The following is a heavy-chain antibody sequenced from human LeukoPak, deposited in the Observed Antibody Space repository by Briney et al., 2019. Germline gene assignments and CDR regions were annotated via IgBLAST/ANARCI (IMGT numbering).Heavy chain of an antibody. Sequence: GGSLRLSCAVSGITLSNYGMSWVRQAPGKGLEWVAGISGSGGSTNYADSVKGRFTVSRDNPENALYLQMNSLRAEDTAVYFCAKRGVVIRVILVGFHKEAYYFDSWGQGALVTVSS. J-gene: IGHJ4*02. CDR3: AKRGVVIRVILVGFHKEAYYFDS. CDR1: GITLSNYG. CDR2: ISGSGGST. D-gene: IGHD3-22*01. V-gene: IGHV3-23*01.